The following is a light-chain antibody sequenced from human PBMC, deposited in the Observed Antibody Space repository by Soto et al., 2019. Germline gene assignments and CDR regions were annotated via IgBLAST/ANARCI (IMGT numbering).Light chain of an antibody. V-gene: IGKV1-39*01. Sequence: DIQMTPSPSSLSASVGDRVTITCRASQNIATYLNWYQQTPGKAPKLLIYAASSLQSGVKSRFSGSGSGTDFTLTIRSMQPEDFATYYCKQSYSTQITCGQGPRRAIK. J-gene: IGKJ5*01. CDR1: QNIATY. CDR3: KQSYSTQIT. CDR2: AAS.